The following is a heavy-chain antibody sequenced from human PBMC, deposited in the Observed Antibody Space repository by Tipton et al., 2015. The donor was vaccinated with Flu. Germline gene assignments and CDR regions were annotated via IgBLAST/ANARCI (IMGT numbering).Heavy chain of an antibody. CDR2: IKQDGSEI. J-gene: IGHJ4*02. CDR1: GFTFSSFW. CDR3: ARAVGSSSSY. Sequence: SLRLSCAASGFTFSSFWMSWVRQAPGKGLEWVANIKQDGSEIHYVGSVRGRFTISRDNSKNSLSLQMNSLRAEDTAVYYCARAVGSSSSYWGQGTLVTVSS. V-gene: IGHV3-7*01. D-gene: IGHD6-6*01.